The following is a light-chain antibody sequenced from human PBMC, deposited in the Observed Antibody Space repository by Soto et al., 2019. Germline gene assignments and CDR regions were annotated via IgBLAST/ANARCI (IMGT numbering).Light chain of an antibody. CDR1: SSDVGGYNY. CDR2: DVT. J-gene: IGLJ2*01. CDR3: CSYAGSFPHVV. Sequence: QSVLTQPRSVSGSPGQSVTISCTGTSSDVGGYNYVSWYQQHPGKAPKFIIYDVTKRPSGVPDRFSGSKSGNTASLIISGLQAEDEADYYCCSYAGSFPHVVFGGGTQLTVL. V-gene: IGLV2-11*01.